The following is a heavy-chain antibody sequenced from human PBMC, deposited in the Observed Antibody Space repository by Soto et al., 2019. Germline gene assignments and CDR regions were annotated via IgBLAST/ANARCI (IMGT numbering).Heavy chain of an antibody. Sequence: EVQLVESGGGLIQPGGSLRLSCAASGFTVSSSYMSWVRQAPGEGLEWVSVIYVAGGTHYADSVRGRFTISRDNSKNTLYLQMNSLRAEDTAVYYCARGGYAVWGQGTTVTVSS. CDR2: IYVAGGT. J-gene: IGHJ6*02. CDR3: ARGGYAV. V-gene: IGHV3-53*01. D-gene: IGHD5-12*01. CDR1: GFTVSSSY.